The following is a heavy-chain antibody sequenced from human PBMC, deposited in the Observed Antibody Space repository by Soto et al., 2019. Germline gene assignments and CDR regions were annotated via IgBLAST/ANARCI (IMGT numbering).Heavy chain of an antibody. CDR2: IIPMSGRP. D-gene: IGHD6-25*01. V-gene: IGHV1-69*06. CDR1: GGSFNSYA. CDR3: ARSGRESANWFDP. Sequence: GASVKVSCKASGGSFNSYAISWVRQAPGQGLEWMGGIIPMSGRPNYAQRFQGKVTISADKFTSTVFMEVHSLTYEDTAVYYCARSGRESANWFDPWGQGTLVTVSS. J-gene: IGHJ5*02.